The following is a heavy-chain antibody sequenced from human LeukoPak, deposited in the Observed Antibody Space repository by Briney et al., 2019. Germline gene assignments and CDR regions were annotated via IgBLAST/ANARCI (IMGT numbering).Heavy chain of an antibody. CDR2: IRYDGSNK. J-gene: IGHJ3*02. CDR3: AKDFLSSGYYGDAFDI. D-gene: IGHD3-22*01. Sequence: GGSLRLSRAASGFTFSSYGMHWVRQAPGKGLEWVAFIRYDGSNKYYADSVKGRFTISRDNSKNTLYLQMNSLRAEDTAVYYCAKDFLSSGYYGDAFDIWGQGTMVTVSS. CDR1: GFTFSSYG. V-gene: IGHV3-30*02.